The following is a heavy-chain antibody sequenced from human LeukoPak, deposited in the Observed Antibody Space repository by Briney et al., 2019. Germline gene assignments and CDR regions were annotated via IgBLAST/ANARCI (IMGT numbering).Heavy chain of an antibody. J-gene: IGHJ4*02. CDR2: INYSGST. CDR3: ARYVVYGSGKYYFDY. Sequence: SETLSLTCTVSGGSVSSTTYYWSWIRQPPGKGLEWIASINYSGSTYYNPSLKSRVTISVDTSENQFSLKLSSVTAADTAVYYCARYVVYGSGKYYFDYWGQGTLVNVSS. V-gene: IGHV4-39*01. CDR1: GGSVSSTTYY. D-gene: IGHD3-10*01.